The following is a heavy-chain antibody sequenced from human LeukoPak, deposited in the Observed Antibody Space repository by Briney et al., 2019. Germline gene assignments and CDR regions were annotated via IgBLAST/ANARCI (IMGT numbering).Heavy chain of an antibody. Sequence: PGGSLRLSCAAPGFTFSSYWMSWVRQAPGKGLEWVADIKQDGSEKNYVDSVKGRFTISRDNAKNSLYLQMNSLRAEDTAVYYCARGFPPDYWGQGTLVTVSS. CDR3: ARGFPPDY. CDR1: GFTFSSYW. J-gene: IGHJ4*02. CDR2: IKQDGSEK. V-gene: IGHV3-7*03.